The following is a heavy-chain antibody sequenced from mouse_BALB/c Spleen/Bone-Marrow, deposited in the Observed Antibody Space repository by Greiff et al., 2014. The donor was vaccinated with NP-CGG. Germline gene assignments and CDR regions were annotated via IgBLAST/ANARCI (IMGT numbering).Heavy chain of an antibody. CDR1: GYTFTEYI. D-gene: IGHD1-2*01. Sequence: QVQLQQSGAGLVKPGASVKLSCKASGYTFTEYIIHWVKQRSGQGLEWIGWFYPGSGSIKYNEKFKDKATLTADKSSSTVYMELSRLTPEDTAVNFGARHEEPHYGYPCAMDYWGQGTSVTVSS. CDR2: FYPGSGSI. V-gene: IGHV1-62-2*01. J-gene: IGHJ4*01. CDR3: ARHEEPHYGYPCAMDY.